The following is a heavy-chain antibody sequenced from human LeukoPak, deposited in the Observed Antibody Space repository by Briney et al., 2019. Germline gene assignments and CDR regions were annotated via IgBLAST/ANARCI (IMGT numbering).Heavy chain of an antibody. CDR3: AREVGYYYDSSGSFGY. Sequence: GGSLRLSCEASAYTFSSHWMHWVRQGPGKGVVWASRINSDGRKTIYADSVKGRFTISRDSAKNTLYLQMNSLRAEDTDVYYCAREVGYYYDSSGSFGYWGQGTLVTVSS. J-gene: IGHJ4*02. CDR2: INSDGRKT. V-gene: IGHV3-74*01. CDR1: AYTFSSHW. D-gene: IGHD3-22*01.